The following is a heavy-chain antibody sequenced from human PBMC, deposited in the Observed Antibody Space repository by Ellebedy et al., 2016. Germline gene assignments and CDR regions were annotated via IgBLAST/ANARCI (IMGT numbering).Heavy chain of an antibody. J-gene: IGHJ4*02. Sequence: GGSLRLXCAASGFTFSSYAMSWVRQAPGKGLEWVSAISGSGGSTYYADSVKGRFTISRDNSKNTLYLQMNSLRAEDTAVYYCAKGGGGSSRGDYWGQGTLVTVSS. CDR2: ISGSGGST. CDR1: GFTFSSYA. V-gene: IGHV3-23*01. CDR3: AKGGGGSSRGDY. D-gene: IGHD6-6*01.